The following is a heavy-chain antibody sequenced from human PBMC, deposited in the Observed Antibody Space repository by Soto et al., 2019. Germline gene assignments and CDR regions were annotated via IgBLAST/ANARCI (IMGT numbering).Heavy chain of an antibody. CDR3: AKDGVANNGVWEAFDM. Sequence: EVQLLESGGALVQPGGSLRLSCAASGFNFRAYAMSWVRQAPGKGLEWVSGLVGSGDSIFYAASVRGRFTVSRDNSKNTLLLQMNSLKAEDTAVYYCAKDGVANNGVWEAFDMWGRGTTVTVSS. D-gene: IGHD2-8*01. CDR1: GFNFRAYA. J-gene: IGHJ3*02. CDR2: LVGSGDSI. V-gene: IGHV3-23*01.